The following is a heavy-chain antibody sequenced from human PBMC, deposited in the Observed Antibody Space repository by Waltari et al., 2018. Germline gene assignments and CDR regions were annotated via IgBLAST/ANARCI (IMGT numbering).Heavy chain of an antibody. Sequence: QVQLQQWGAGLLKPSETLSLTCAVYGGSFSGYYWSWIRKPPGKGLEWIGEINHSGSTNYNPSLKSRVTISVDTSKNQFSLKLSSVTAADTAVYYCATLGGYCTNGVCYNWFDPWGQGTLVTVSS. CDR3: ATLGGYCTNGVCYNWFDP. V-gene: IGHV4-34*01. CDR1: GGSFSGYY. CDR2: INHSGST. D-gene: IGHD2-8*01. J-gene: IGHJ5*02.